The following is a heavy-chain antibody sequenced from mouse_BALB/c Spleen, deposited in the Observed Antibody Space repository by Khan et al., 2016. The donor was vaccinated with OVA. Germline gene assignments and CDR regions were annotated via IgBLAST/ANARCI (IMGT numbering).Heavy chain of an antibody. CDR3: ARGYWYFDV. Sequence: QIQLVQSGPELKKPGETVKISCKASGYNFTNYGMNWVKQAPGKGLKWMGWINTYTEKPTYADDFKGRFAFSLETSASTAYLQINNLKNEDTATYFCARGYWYFDVWGAGTTVTVSS. V-gene: IGHV9-3-1*01. J-gene: IGHJ1*01. CDR1: GYNFTNYG. CDR2: INTYTEKP.